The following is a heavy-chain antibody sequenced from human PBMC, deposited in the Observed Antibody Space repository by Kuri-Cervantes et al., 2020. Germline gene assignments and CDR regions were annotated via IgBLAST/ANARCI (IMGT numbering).Heavy chain of an antibody. CDR2: ISSSSSYI. V-gene: IGHV3-21*04. Sequence: LTCAASGFTFSSYSMNWVRQAPGKGLEWVSSISSSSSYIYYADSVKGRFTIPRDNAKNSLYLQMNSLGAEDTALYHCARGPPHREAVAGTGPFDPWGQGTLVTVSS. CDR1: GFTFSSYS. D-gene: IGHD6-19*01. J-gene: IGHJ5*02. CDR3: ARGPPHREAVAGTGPFDP.